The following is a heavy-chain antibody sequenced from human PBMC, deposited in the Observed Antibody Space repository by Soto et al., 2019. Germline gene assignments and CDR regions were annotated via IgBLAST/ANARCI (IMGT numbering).Heavy chain of an antibody. V-gene: IGHV3-53*01. CDR2: IYSGDST. Sequence: PGGSLRLSCAASGFTVSSIYMSWVRQAPGKGLEWVSVIYSGDSTYYADSVKGRFTISRDNSKNTLSLQMNSLRAEDTAVYYCAKGVPGIAVAGTGYFQHWGQGTLVTVSS. D-gene: IGHD6-19*01. CDR1: GFTVSSIY. CDR3: AKGVPGIAVAGTGYFQH. J-gene: IGHJ1*01.